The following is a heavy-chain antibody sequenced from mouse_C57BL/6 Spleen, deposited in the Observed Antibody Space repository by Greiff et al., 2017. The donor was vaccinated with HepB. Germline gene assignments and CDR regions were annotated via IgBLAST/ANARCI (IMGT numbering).Heavy chain of an antibody. V-gene: IGHV1-69*01. J-gene: IGHJ2*01. Sequence: QVQLQQPGAELVMPGASVKLSCKASGYTFTSYWMHWVKQRPGQGLEWIGEIDPSDSYTNYNQKFKGKATLTVDTSSSTAYMQLSSLTSEDSAVYYCLLNYFDYWGQGTTLTVSS. CDR2: IDPSDSYT. CDR3: LLNYFDY. CDR1: GYTFTSYW. D-gene: IGHD2-1*01.